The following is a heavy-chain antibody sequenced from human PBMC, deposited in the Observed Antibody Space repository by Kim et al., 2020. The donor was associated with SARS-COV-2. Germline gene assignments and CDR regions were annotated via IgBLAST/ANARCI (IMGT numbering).Heavy chain of an antibody. CDR3: AKDSGYYYGMDV. V-gene: IGHV3-9*01. Sequence: GNTDIMKGQFTISRDNAKNSLYLQMNSLRAGDTALYYCAKDSGYYYGMDVWGQGTTVTVSS. J-gene: IGHJ6*02.